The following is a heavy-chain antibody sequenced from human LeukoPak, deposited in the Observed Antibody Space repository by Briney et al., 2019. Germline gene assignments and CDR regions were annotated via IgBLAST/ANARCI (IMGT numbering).Heavy chain of an antibody. Sequence: PGGSLRLSCAASGFSFSGYGMHWVRQAPGKGLEWVAFIRYDGSNEYYADSVKGRFTISRDNSKNTMYMQMNSLRAEDTAVYYCAKGDGGSYGAARHSTNFDYWGQGTLVTVSS. CDR2: IRYDGSNE. CDR3: AKGDGGSYGAARHSTNFDY. V-gene: IGHV3-30*02. CDR1: GFSFSGYG. D-gene: IGHD1-26*01. J-gene: IGHJ4*02.